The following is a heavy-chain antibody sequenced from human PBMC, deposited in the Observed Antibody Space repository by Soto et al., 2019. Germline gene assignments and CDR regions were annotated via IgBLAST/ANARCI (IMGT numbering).Heavy chain of an antibody. CDR1: GGTFSSYA. CDR3: ARGSSSSGGIDY. J-gene: IGHJ4*02. Sequence: SVKVSCKASGGTFSSYAISWVRQAPGQGLEWMGGIIPIFGTANYAQKFQGRVTITADKSTSTAYMELSSLRSEDTAVYYCARGSSSSGGIDYWGQGALVTVSS. CDR2: IIPIFGTA. V-gene: IGHV1-69*06. D-gene: IGHD6-6*01.